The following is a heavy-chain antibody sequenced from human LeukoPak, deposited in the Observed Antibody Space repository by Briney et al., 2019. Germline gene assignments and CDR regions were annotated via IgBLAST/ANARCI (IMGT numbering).Heavy chain of an antibody. CDR2: ISYDGSNK. CDR1: GFTFSSYA. CDR3: ARGRYSYGGPIDY. D-gene: IGHD5-18*01. V-gene: IGHV3-30*04. J-gene: IGHJ4*02. Sequence: QAGGSLRLSCAASGFTFSSYAMHWVRQAPGKGLEWGAVISYDGSNKYYADSVKGRFTISRDNSKNTLYLQRNSLRAEDTAVYYYARGRYSYGGPIDYWGQGTLVTVSS.